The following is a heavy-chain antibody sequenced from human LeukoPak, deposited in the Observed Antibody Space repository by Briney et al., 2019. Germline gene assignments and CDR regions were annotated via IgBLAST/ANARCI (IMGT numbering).Heavy chain of an antibody. J-gene: IGHJ4*02. D-gene: IGHD2-21*02. CDR1: GFTFSTYS. CDR2: ISSSSFTI. Sequence: GGSLRLSCAASGFTFSTYSMNWVRQAPGKGLEWVSYISSSSFTIHYADSVKGRFTISRDNAKSSLYLQMNSPRAEDTAVYYCAREICGSDCYSTFDYWGQGALVTVSS. CDR3: AREICGSDCYSTFDY. V-gene: IGHV3-48*04.